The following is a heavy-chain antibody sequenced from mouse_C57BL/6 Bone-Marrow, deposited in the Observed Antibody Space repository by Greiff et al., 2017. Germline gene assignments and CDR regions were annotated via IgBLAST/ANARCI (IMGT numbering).Heavy chain of an antibody. CDR3: ASGGSGYVG. V-gene: IGHV14-2*01. J-gene: IGHJ2*01. CDR1: GFNIKDYY. CDR2: IDPEDGET. Sequence: EVQRVESGAELVKPGASVKLSCTASGFNIKDYYMHWVKQRTEQGLEWIGRIDPEDGETKYAPKVQGKDTITADTSSNPANLQLSSLTSEDTAVYYCASGGSGYVGWGQGTTLTVSS. D-gene: IGHD3-2*02.